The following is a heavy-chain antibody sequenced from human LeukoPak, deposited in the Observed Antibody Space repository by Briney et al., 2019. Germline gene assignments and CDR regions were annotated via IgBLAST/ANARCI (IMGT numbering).Heavy chain of an antibody. Sequence: QPGVSLRLSCAASGLTFSTYDMHWVRQATGEGLEWVSGIGKGGDTYYVGSVKGRFTISRENAKNSLYLQMNGLISGDTAVYYCARGGYSGFDVWGQGTVVTVSS. V-gene: IGHV3-13*04. CDR1: GLTFSTYD. CDR2: IGKGGDT. D-gene: IGHD5-12*01. J-gene: IGHJ3*01. CDR3: ARGGYSGFDV.